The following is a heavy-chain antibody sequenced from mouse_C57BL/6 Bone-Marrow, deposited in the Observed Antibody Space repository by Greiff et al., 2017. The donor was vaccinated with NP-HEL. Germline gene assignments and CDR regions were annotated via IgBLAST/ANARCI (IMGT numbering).Heavy chain of an antibody. Sequence: VQLQQSGAELVRPGASVKLSCTASGFTIKDDYMHWVKQRPEQGLEWIGWIDPENGDTEYASPFQGKATITADTSSNTAYLQLSSLTSEDTAVYYCTTDDGCYFDYWGQGTTLTVSS. CDR1: GFTIKDDY. CDR3: TTDDGCYFDY. J-gene: IGHJ2*01. CDR2: IDPENGDT. V-gene: IGHV14-4*01. D-gene: IGHD2-3*01.